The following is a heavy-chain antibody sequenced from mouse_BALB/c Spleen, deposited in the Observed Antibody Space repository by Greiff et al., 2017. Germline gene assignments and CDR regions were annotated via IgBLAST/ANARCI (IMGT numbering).Heavy chain of an antibody. CDR3: ASYYYDAMDY. D-gene: IGHD1-1*01. V-gene: IGHV2-2*02. J-gene: IGHJ4*01. CDR2: IWSGGST. CDR1: GFSLTRYG. Sequence: VQLQQSGPGLVQPSQSLSITCTVSGFSLTRYGVHWVRQSPGKGLEWLGVIWSGGSTDYNAAFISRLSISKDNSKSQVFFKMNSLQANDTAIYYCASYYYDAMDYWGQGTSVTVSS.